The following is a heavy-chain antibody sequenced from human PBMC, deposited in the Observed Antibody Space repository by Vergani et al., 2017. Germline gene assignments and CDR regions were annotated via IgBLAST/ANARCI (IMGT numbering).Heavy chain of an antibody. CDR1: GGTFSSYT. CDR2: IIPIIGTT. D-gene: IGHD2-15*01. Sequence: QVQLVQSGAEVKKPGSSVKVSCKASGGTFSSYTISWVRQAPGQGLEWMGRIIPIIGTTNYAQKFQGRVTIAADEFSSTVFMELSSLTYEDTAVYYCARDVPVFCSGGRCYPGNDQYYAMEVWGQGTTVTVSS. V-gene: IGHV1-69*08. J-gene: IGHJ6*02. CDR3: ARDVPVFCSGGRCYPGNDQYYAMEV.